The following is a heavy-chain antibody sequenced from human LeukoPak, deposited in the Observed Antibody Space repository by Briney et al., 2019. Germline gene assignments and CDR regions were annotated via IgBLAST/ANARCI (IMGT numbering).Heavy chain of an antibody. CDR3: IRDASEGYYFDY. J-gene: IGHJ4*02. Sequence: ASVKVSCKASGYTFTSYYMHWVRQAPGQGLEWMGIINPSGGSTSYAQKFQGRVTMTRDTSTSTVYMELSSLRSEDTAVYYCIRDASEGYYFDYWGQGTLVTVSS. V-gene: IGHV1-46*03. CDR2: INPSGGST. CDR1: GYTFTSYY.